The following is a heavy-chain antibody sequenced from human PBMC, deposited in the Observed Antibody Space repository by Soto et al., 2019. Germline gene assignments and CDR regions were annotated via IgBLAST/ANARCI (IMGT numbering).Heavy chain of an antibody. CDR1: GDTFSSLQ. D-gene: IGHD1-1*01. Sequence: QVQLVQSGAEVKKPGSSVRVSCKASGDTFSSLQLSWVGQAPGQSLEWMGRVVPVLGSTNSAQKFQGSVTFTADLSASTAYMELWSLRSDDTAMYFCARDLSAVAGTQAFDMWGQGTLVIVSS. CDR2: VVPVLGST. J-gene: IGHJ3*02. V-gene: IGHV1-69*08. CDR3: ARDLSAVAGTQAFDM.